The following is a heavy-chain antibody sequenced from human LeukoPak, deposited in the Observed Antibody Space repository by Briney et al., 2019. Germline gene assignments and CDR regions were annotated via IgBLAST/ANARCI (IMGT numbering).Heavy chain of an antibody. Sequence: GGPLRLSCAASGFTFSDYYMSWIRQAPGKGLEWVSYISSSGSTIYYADSVKGRFTISRDNAKNSLYLQMNSLRAEDTAVYYCARGGECESNIVVVPAAYYWGQGTLVTVSS. D-gene: IGHD2-2*01. CDR2: ISSSGSTI. J-gene: IGHJ4*02. CDR1: GFTFSDYY. CDR3: ARGGECESNIVVVPAAYY. V-gene: IGHV3-11*01.